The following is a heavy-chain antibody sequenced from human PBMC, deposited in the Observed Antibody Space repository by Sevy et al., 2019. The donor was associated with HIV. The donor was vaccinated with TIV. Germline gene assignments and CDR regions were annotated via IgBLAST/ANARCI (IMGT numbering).Heavy chain of an antibody. V-gene: IGHV3-23*01. CDR1: GFTFRNYV. Sequence: GGSLRLSCAASGFTFRNYVMNWVRQPPGKGLEWVSVSDCGGTTYYADSVKGRFTISRDDSKSTLYLQMNSLRVEDTAVYFCAKRVAGALAALDIWGQGTMVTVSS. CDR2: SDCGGTT. D-gene: IGHD3-10*01. J-gene: IGHJ3*02. CDR3: AKRVAGALAALDI.